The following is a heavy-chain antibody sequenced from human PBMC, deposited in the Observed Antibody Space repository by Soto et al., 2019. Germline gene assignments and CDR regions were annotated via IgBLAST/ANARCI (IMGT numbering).Heavy chain of an antibody. CDR2: IYYSGST. D-gene: IGHD2-15*01. J-gene: IGHJ5*02. CDR1: GGSISSSSYY. CDR3: ARHRYCSGGSCYSGWFDP. Sequence: QLQLQESGPGLVKPSETLSLTCTVSGGSISSSSYYWGWIRQPPGKGLEWIGSIYYSGSTYHNPSCKSRVTISVDTSKNQFSLKLSSVTAADTAVYYCARHRYCSGGSCYSGWFDPWGQGTLVTVSS. V-gene: IGHV4-39*01.